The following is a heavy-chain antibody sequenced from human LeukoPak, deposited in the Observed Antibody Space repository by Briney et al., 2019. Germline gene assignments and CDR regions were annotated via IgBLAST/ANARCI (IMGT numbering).Heavy chain of an antibody. V-gene: IGHV1-69*06. CDR3: AREGGYDYYWFDP. CDR2: IIPIFGTA. J-gene: IGHJ5*02. D-gene: IGHD5-12*01. CDR1: GGTFSSYA. Sequence: SVKVSCKASGGTFSSYAISWVRQAPGQGLEWMGGIIPIFGTANYAQKFQGRVTITADKSTSTAYMELSSLRSEDTAVYHCAREGGYDYYWFDPWGQGTLVTVSS.